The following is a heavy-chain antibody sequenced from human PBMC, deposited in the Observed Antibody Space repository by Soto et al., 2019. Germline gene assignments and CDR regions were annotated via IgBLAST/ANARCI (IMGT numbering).Heavy chain of an antibody. V-gene: IGHV1-69*01. D-gene: IGHD3-22*01. J-gene: IGHJ4*02. CDR1: GDSFSSSA. Sequence: QEQLVQSGAEVKKPGSSVKVSCKASGDSFSSSAITWVRQAPGQGLEWMGGIIPLFAAPHYAHRFQDRVTITADESTSTAYMELSSLRSEDTAVYYCAILTTSGYYPPFDDWGQGTLVTVSS. CDR2: IIPLFAAP. CDR3: AILTTSGYYPPFDD.